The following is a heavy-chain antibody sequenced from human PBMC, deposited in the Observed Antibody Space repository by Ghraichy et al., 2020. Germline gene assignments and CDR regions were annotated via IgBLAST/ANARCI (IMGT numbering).Heavy chain of an antibody. CDR1: GFTFSSYW. J-gene: IGHJ4*02. Sequence: GGSLRLSCAASGFTFSSYWMHWVRQAPGKGLVWVARIKSDGSRKSYADSVKGRFTISRDNAKNTLYLQMNNLRAEDTAVYYCARDPSYYNESSAYYDDYWGQGTLVTVSS. V-gene: IGHV3-74*01. CDR3: ARDPSYYNESSAYYDDY. CDR2: IKSDGSRK. D-gene: IGHD3-22*01.